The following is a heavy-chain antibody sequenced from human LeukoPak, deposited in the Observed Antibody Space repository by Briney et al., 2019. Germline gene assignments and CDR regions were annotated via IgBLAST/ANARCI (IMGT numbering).Heavy chain of an antibody. J-gene: IGHJ4*02. CDR3: AKEPAVDYDFWSGYYSPPDY. CDR2: ISGSGGST. Sequence: GGSLRLSCAASGFTFSSYAMSWVRQAPGKGLEWGSAISGSGGSTYYADSVKGRFTISRDNSKNTLYPQMNSLRAEDTAVYYCAKEPAVDYDFWSGYYSPPDYWGQGTLVTVSS. V-gene: IGHV3-23*01. D-gene: IGHD3-3*01. CDR1: GFTFSSYA.